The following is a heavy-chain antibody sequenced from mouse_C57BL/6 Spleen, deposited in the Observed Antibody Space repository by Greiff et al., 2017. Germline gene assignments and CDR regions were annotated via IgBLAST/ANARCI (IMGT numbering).Heavy chain of an antibody. D-gene: IGHD1-1*01. CDR3: TRSPSTVVGNFDY. J-gene: IGHJ2*01. CDR1: GYTFTSYW. V-gene: IGHV1-5*01. Sequence: VQLQQSGTVLARPGASVKMSCKTSGYTFTSYWMHWVKQRPGQGLEWIGAIYPGNSDTSYNQKFKGKAKLTAVTSASTAYMELSSLTNEDSAVYYCTRSPSTVVGNFDYWGQGTTLTVSS. CDR2: IYPGNSDT.